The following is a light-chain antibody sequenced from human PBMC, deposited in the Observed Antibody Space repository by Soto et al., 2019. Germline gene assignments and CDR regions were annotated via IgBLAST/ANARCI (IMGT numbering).Light chain of an antibody. J-gene: IGLJ2*01. CDR3: SLHAGSNNLV. V-gene: IGLV2-8*01. Sequence: QSALTQPPSASGSPGQSVTISCTGTSSDVGGYNYVSWYQQHPGKAPKLMIYEVSKRPSGVPDRFSGSKSGNTASLTVSGLQAEDEADYYCSLHAGSNNLVFGGGTKLTVL. CDR1: SSDVGGYNY. CDR2: EVS.